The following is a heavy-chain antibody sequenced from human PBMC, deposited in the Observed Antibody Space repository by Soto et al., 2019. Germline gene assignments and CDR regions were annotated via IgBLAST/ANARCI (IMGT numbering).Heavy chain of an antibody. CDR2: IYHSGST. CDR1: GGTIRSGGYT. Sequence: SETLSLTCAASGGTIRSGGYTWIWIRQPPGKGLVWIGYIYHSGSTYYNPSLKSRVTRSVDRSKNQFSLKLSSVTAADTAVYYCARGGDFWSGYSFDYWGQRTLVTVS. D-gene: IGHD3-3*01. V-gene: IGHV4-30-2*01. J-gene: IGHJ4*02. CDR3: ARGGDFWSGYSFDY.